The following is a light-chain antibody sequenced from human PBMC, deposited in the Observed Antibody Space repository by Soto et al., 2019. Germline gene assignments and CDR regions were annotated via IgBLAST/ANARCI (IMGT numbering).Light chain of an antibody. CDR3: QHYNRWPLT. CDR2: GAS. Sequence: EVVMTQSPATLSVSPGEGVTLSCRANQGIGDTLAWYQHKPGQAPRLLIYGASTRATGIPGRFSGSGSGTEFTLTISSLQSEDFAIYYCQHYNRWPLTFGGGTKVEIK. J-gene: IGKJ4*01. CDR1: QGIGDT. V-gene: IGKV3-15*01.